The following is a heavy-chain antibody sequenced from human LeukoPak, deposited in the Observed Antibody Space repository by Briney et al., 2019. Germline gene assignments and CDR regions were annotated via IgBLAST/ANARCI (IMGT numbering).Heavy chain of an antibody. J-gene: IGHJ3*02. V-gene: IGHV3-48*01. Sequence: PGGSLRLSCAASGFTFSSYNMNWVRQAPGKGLEWVSYISDSSTTIYYADSVKGRFTISRDNAKNSLYLQMNSLRAEDTAVYYCARAGIKPIEDAFDIWGQGTMVTVSS. D-gene: IGHD3-3*02. CDR2: ISDSSTTI. CDR3: ARAGIKPIEDAFDI. CDR1: GFTFSSYN.